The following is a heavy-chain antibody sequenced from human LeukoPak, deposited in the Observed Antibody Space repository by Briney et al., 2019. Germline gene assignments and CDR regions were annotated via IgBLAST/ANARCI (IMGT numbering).Heavy chain of an antibody. Sequence: PGGSLRLSCEASGFPFRDHAMHWVRQAPGKGLEWVAVISYDARHENYADSVKGRFTVSRDDSRSTLYLQMNSLKTDDTAVYSCARDEFDGYNLGPSIYWGQGTPVTVSS. CDR2: ISYDARHE. CDR1: GFPFRDHA. CDR3: ARDEFDGYNLGPSIY. V-gene: IGHV3-30*03. J-gene: IGHJ4*02. D-gene: IGHD5-24*01.